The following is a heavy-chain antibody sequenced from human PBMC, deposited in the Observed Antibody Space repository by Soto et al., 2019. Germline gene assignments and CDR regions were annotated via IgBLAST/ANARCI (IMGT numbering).Heavy chain of an antibody. CDR3: ARHIIGSVYDRRAFDI. CDR1: GGSISSSSYY. CDR2: IYYSGST. V-gene: IGHV4-39*01. D-gene: IGHD3-22*01. J-gene: IGHJ3*02. Sequence: SETLSLTCTVSGGSISSSSYYWGWIRQPPGKGLEWIGSIYYSGSTYYNPSLKSRVTISVDTSKNQFSLKLSSVTAADTAVYYCARHIIGSVYDRRAFDIWGQGTMVTVSS.